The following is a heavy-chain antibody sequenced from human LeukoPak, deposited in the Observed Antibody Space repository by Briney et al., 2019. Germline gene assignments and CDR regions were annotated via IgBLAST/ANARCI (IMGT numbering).Heavy chain of an antibody. J-gene: IGHJ4*02. CDR3: ARGGPPIVVVVAAFDY. V-gene: IGHV4-38-2*02. Sequence: SETLSLTCTVSGYSISSGYYWGWIRQPPGKGLEWIGSIYHSGSTYYNPSLKSRVTISVDTSKNQFSLKLSSVTAADTAVYYCARGGPPIVVVVAAFDYWGQGTLVTVSS. D-gene: IGHD2-15*01. CDR1: GYSISSGYY. CDR2: IYHSGST.